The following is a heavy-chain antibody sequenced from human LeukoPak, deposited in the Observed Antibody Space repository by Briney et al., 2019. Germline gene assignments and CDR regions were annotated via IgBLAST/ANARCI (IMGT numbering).Heavy chain of an antibody. CDR3: AKASWVSSTDAVR. V-gene: IGHV3-23*01. D-gene: IGHD3-16*01. J-gene: IGHJ4*02. Sequence: GGSLRLSCAASGLTFSSFAMSWVRQGPARGLEWVSSIRGNGETFHADSVKGRFTLSSDSSRNTVYFQLNNLRVEDTAIYYCAKASWVSSTDAVRWGQGTLVTVSS. CDR1: GLTFSSFA. CDR2: IRGNGET.